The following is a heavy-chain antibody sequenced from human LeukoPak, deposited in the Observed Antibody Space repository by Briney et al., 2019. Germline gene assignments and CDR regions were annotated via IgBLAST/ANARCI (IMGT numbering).Heavy chain of an antibody. J-gene: IGHJ4*02. V-gene: IGHV3-23*01. CDR2: ISGRDDRT. CDR1: GFTFSSHA. Sequence: GGSLRLSCSASGFTFSSHALSWVRQAPGKGLEWVSSISGRDDRTFHADFVRGRFTISKDNSKTTVYLQMNNLRADDTALYYCASIGYGEFEVWGLGTLVTVSS. D-gene: IGHD1-1*01. CDR3: ASIGYGEFEV.